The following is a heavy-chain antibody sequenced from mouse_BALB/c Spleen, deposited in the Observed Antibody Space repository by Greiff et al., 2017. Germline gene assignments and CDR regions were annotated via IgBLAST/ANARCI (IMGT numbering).Heavy chain of an antibody. CDR2: IWAGGST. V-gene: IGHV2-9*02. CDR1: GFSLTSYG. Sequence: QVQLQQSGPGLVAPSQSLSITCTVSGFSLTSYGVHWVRQPPGKGLEWLGVIWAGGSTNYNSALMSRLSISKDNSKSQVFLKMNSLQTDETAMYYCARVWYYAMDYWGQGTSVTVSS. CDR3: ARVWYYAMDY. J-gene: IGHJ4*01. D-gene: IGHD1-1*02.